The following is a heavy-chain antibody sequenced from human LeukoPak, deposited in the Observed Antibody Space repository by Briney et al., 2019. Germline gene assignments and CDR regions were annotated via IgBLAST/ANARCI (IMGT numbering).Heavy chain of an antibody. CDR3: ARRGRGGTIDY. V-gene: IGHV4-34*01. Sequence: SETLSLTCAVYGESFSGYCWSWIRQPPGKGLEWIGEINHSGSTNYNPSLKSRVTISVDTSKNQFSLKLSSVTAADTAVYYCARRGRGGTIDYWGQGNLVTVSS. D-gene: IGHD3-10*01. J-gene: IGHJ4*02. CDR1: GESFSGYC. CDR2: INHSGST.